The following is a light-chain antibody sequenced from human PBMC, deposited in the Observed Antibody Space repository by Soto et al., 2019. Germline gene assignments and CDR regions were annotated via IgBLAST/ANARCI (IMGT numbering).Light chain of an antibody. CDR2: GAS. J-gene: IGKJ1*01. V-gene: IGKV3-20*01. Sequence: EIVLTQSPGTLSLSPGERATLSCRASQSVSSSYLAWYQQKPGQAPRLLIYGASSRATGIPDRFSGSGSGTDFTLTISRLEPEDFVVYHCQQYGSSPGTFGQGTKVEIK. CDR1: QSVSSSY. CDR3: QQYGSSPGT.